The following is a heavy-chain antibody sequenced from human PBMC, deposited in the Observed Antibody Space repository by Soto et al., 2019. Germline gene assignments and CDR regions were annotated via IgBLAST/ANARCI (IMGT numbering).Heavy chain of an antibody. V-gene: IGHV2-70*11. CDR1: GDSISSYYW. CDR3: AREIAAAGRVFDY. CDR2: IDWDDDK. J-gene: IGHJ4*02. D-gene: IGHD6-13*01. Sequence: TLSLTCTVSGDSISSYYWSWIRQPPGKALEWLARIDWDDDKYYSTSLKTRLTISKDTSKNQVVLTMTNMDPVDTATYYSAREIAAAGRVFDYWGQGTLVTVSS.